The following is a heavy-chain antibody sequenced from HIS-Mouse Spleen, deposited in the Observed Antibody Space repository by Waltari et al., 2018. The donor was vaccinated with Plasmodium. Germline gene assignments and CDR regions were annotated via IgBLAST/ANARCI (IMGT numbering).Heavy chain of an antibody. CDR2: INPNSGGT. J-gene: IGHJ4*02. CDR3: ARDHAGIAAAGTLDY. Sequence: QVQLVQSGAEVKKPGASVKVSCKASGYTFTGYYMHWVRQAPGQGLEWMGWINPNSGGTNYAQKFQGRVTMTRDTSISTAYMELSRLRSDDTAVYYCARDHAGIAAAGTLDYWGQGTLVTVSS. D-gene: IGHD6-13*01. V-gene: IGHV1-2*02. CDR1: GYTFTGYY.